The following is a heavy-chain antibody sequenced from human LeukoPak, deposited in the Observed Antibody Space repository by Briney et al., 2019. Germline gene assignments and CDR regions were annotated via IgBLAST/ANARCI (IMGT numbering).Heavy chain of an antibody. CDR1: GFTFSSYA. Sequence: GGSLRLSCAASGFTFSSYAMSWVRQAPGKGLEWVSAISGSGGSTYYADSVKGRFTISRDNSNNTLYLQMNSQRAEDTAVYYCAKGNGYRRPPDYWGQGTLVTVSS. CDR2: ISGSGGST. CDR3: AKGNGYRRPPDY. J-gene: IGHJ4*02. D-gene: IGHD5-18*01. V-gene: IGHV3-23*01.